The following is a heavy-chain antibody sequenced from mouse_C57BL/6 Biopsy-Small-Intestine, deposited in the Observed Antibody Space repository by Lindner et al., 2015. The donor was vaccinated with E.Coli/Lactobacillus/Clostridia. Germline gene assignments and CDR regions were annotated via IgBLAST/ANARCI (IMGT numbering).Heavy chain of an antibody. CDR3: ARGRYYYGSSFDAMDY. J-gene: IGHJ4*01. V-gene: IGHV5-17*01. CDR2: ISSGSSTI. CDR1: GFTFSDYG. Sequence: VQLQESGGGLVKPGGSLKLSCAASGFTFSDYGMHWVRQAPEKGLEWIAYISSGSSTIYYADSVKGRFTISRDNAKNTLFLQMTSLRSEDTAMYYCARGRYYYGSSFDAMDYWGQGTSVTVSS. D-gene: IGHD1-1*01.